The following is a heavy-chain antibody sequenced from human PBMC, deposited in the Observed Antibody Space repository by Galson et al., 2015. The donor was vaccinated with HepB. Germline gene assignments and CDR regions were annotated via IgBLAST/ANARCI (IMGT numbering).Heavy chain of an antibody. J-gene: IGHJ4*02. D-gene: IGHD2-21*01. CDR1: GITFSTYV. Sequence: SLRLSCAAPGITFSTYVMSWVRQAPGKGLEWVSSIVGSGESTFYADSVKGRFTISRDNSRNTLYLQMHRLSADDTAIYYCAKTAYCDGGPCFSGYFDSWGQGTLVAVSS. V-gene: IGHV3-23*01. CDR2: IVGSGEST. CDR3: AKTAYCDGGPCFSGYFDS.